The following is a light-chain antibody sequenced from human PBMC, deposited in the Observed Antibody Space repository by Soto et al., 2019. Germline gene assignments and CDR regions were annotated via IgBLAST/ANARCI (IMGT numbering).Light chain of an antibody. CDR1: SSDVGSYNY. Sequence: QSALTQPASVSGSPGQSITISCTGTSSDVGSYNYVSWYQQHPGKAPKVMIYEVSNRPSGVSNRFSGSKSDNNTASLTISGLQAEDEADYYCSSYISISTLYVFGAGTKLTVL. J-gene: IGLJ1*01. CDR3: SSYISISTLYV. CDR2: EVS. V-gene: IGLV2-14*01.